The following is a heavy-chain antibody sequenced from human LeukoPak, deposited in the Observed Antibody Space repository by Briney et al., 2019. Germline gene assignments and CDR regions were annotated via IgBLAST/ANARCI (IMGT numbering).Heavy chain of an antibody. J-gene: IGHJ6*02. CDR3: ARDRRGYSYGYDYGMDV. CDR2: IYSGGST. V-gene: IGHV3-66*01. D-gene: IGHD5-18*01. Sequence: GGSLRLSCAASGFTVSSNYMSWVRQAPGKGLEWVSVIYSGGSTYYADSVKGRFTISRDNSKKTLYLQMNSLRAEDTAVYYCARDRRGYSYGYDYGMDVWGQGTTVTVSS. CDR1: GFTVSSNY.